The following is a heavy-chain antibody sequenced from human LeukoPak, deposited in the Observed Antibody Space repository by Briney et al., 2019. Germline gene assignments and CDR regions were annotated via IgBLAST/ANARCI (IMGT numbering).Heavy chain of an antibody. CDR1: GFTFSSRDW. CDR3: ARGHYQIEL. Sequence: GGSLRLSCVASGFTFSSRDWMTWVRQAPGKGLEWVANIKQDGSEKNYVDSVKGRFTISRDNAKNSVDLQMNSLRVEDTAVYYCARGHYQIELWGQGTLVTVSS. CDR2: IKQDGSEK. D-gene: IGHD3-10*01. V-gene: IGHV3-7*01. J-gene: IGHJ4*02.